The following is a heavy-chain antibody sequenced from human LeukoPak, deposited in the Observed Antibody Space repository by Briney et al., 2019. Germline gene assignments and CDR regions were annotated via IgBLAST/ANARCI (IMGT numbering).Heavy chain of an antibody. V-gene: IGHV3-48*03. J-gene: IGHJ4*02. CDR1: GFTFSSYE. D-gene: IGHD4-17*01. CDR2: ISSSGSTI. CDR3: ARDLTVATPFDY. Sequence: GGSLRLSCAASGFTFSSYEMNWVRQAPGKGLEWVSYISSSGSTIYYADSVKGRFTISRDNAKNSLYLQMNSLRAEDTAVYYCARDLTVATPFDYWGRGTLVTVSS.